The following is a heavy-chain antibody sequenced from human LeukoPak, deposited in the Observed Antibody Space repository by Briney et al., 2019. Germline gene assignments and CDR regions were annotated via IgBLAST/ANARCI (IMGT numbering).Heavy chain of an antibody. V-gene: IGHV3-21*01. Sequence: GGSLRLSCAASGFTFSTYSMNWVRQAPGKGLEWVSSISSSSYNIYYADSVKGRFTISRDNAKNSLYLQMNSMRVEDTAVYYCARDIRSDSTIWGQGPLVSVSS. CDR2: ISSSSYNI. D-gene: IGHD6-25*01. CDR3: ARDIRSDSTI. J-gene: IGHJ4*02. CDR1: GFTFSTYS.